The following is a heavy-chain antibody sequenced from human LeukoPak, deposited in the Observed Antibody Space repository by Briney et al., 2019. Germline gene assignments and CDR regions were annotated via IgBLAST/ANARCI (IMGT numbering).Heavy chain of an antibody. V-gene: IGHV4-34*01. Sequence: SETLSLTCAVYGGSFSGYYWSWIRQPPGKGLEWIGEINHSGSTNYNPSLKSRVTISVDTSKNQVSLKLNSVTAADTAVYYCARRSVETVMARPFDYWGQGTLVIVSS. CDR2: INHSGST. CDR1: GGSFSGYY. J-gene: IGHJ4*02. D-gene: IGHD5-18*01. CDR3: ARRSVETVMARPFDY.